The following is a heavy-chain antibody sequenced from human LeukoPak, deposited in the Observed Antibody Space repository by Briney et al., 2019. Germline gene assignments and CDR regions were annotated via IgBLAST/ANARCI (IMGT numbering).Heavy chain of an antibody. CDR3: ACRGGSGRYDIDF. Sequence: ASVKVSCKASGYTFTGYFMHWVRQAPGQGLEWMGWINPNSGDINYAQKFQGRVTMTRDTSISTAYMELSRLRYDDTAVYYCACRGGSGRYDIDFWGQGSLVTVSS. CDR2: INPNSGDI. J-gene: IGHJ4*02. CDR1: GYTFTGYF. V-gene: IGHV1-2*02. D-gene: IGHD3-10*01.